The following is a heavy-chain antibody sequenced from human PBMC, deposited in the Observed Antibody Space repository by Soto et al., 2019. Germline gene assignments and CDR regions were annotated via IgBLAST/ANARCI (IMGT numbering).Heavy chain of an antibody. CDR2: VYYGGRS. J-gene: IGHJ6*02. CDR3: ARLNGYCIRGSCHGHYAMDV. D-gene: IGHD2-15*01. V-gene: IGHV4-39*01. CDR1: SAPVGSTTYT. Sequence: PSETLSLTCTVSSAPVGSTTYTWGWIRQPPGKGLEWVASVYYGGRSYYNPSLNSRVTISVDTSKNQFSLKMTSVTAADTAVYNCARLNGYCIRGSCHGHYAMDVWGQGTTVTVSS.